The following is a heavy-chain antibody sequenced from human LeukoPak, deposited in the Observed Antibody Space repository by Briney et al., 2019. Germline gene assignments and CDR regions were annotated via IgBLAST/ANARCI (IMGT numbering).Heavy chain of an antibody. CDR3: ARYMFKVVVPAAIDY. Sequence: GGSLRLSCAASGFTFSDYYMSWIRQAPGEGLEWVSYISSSGRSIYYADSVKGRFTISRDNAKNSLYLQMNSLRAEDTAVYYCARYMFKVVVPAAIDYWGQGTLVTVSS. D-gene: IGHD2-2*01. CDR1: GFTFSDYY. J-gene: IGHJ4*02. CDR2: ISSSGRSI. V-gene: IGHV3-11*01.